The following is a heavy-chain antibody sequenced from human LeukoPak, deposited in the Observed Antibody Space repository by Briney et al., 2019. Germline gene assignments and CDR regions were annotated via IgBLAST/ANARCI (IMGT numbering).Heavy chain of an antibody. D-gene: IGHD5-18*01. CDR3: AGLMGPDTATEEF. CDR2: ISAYNGNT. J-gene: IGHJ4*02. Sequence: ASVKVSCKASGYTFTSYGISWVRQAPGQGLEWMGWISAYNGNTNYAQKFQGRVTITADESTSTAYMELSSLRSEDTAVYYCAGLMGPDTATEEFWGQGTLVTVSS. V-gene: IGHV1-18*01. CDR1: GYTFTSYG.